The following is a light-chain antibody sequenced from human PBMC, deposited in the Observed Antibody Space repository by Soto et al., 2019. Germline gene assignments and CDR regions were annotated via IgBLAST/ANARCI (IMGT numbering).Light chain of an antibody. CDR2: AAS. CDR3: QQSYIAPWT. J-gene: IGKJ1*01. Sequence: DIQITPSPSSLSASVGDRVTNPCRASQPVTNYLSWYQQKPGKAPKLFIYAASRLQSGVPSRFSGGGSGTDFTLTISSLLPEDFATYYCQQSYIAPWTFGQGTKVDIK. CDR1: QPVTNY. V-gene: IGKV1-39*01.